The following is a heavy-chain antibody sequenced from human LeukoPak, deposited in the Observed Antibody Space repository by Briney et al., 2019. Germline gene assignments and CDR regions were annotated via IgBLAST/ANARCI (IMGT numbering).Heavy chain of an antibody. J-gene: IGHJ5*02. Sequence: GGSLRLSCAASGFTFSSYAMSWVRQAPGKGLEWVSAISGSGGSTYYADSVKGRFTISRDNSKNTLFLQMNSLRAEDTAVYYCARAARPAASPNWFDPWGQGTLVTVSS. CDR2: ISGSGGST. CDR1: GFTFSSYA. D-gene: IGHD2-2*01. V-gene: IGHV3-23*01. CDR3: ARAARPAASPNWFDP.